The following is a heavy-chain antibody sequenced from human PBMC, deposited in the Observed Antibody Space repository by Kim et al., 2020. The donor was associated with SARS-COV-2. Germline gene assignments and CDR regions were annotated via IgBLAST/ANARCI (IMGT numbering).Heavy chain of an antibody. J-gene: IGHJ4*02. CDR1: GFTLTDYY. CDR2: INPDSGGT. CDR3: AREVQHSNSFDY. D-gene: IGHD2-21*01. Sequence: ASVKVSCKASGFTLTDYYMHWVRQAPGQGLEWIGWINPDSGGTNYAPKFQGRVTVTMDTSINTAYMELTRLTSDDTAVYYCAREVQHSNSFDYWGQGTLVTVSS. V-gene: IGHV1-2*02.